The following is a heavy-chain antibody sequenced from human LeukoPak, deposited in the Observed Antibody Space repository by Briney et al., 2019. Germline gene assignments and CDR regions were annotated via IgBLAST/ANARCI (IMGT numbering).Heavy chain of an antibody. CDR3: ARDPGGSDTAMEFDY. Sequence: ASVKVSCKASGGTFSSYAISWVRQAPGQGLEWMGWINPNSGGTNYAQKFQGRVTMTRDTSISTAYMELSRLRSDDTAVYYCARDPGGSDTAMEFDYWGQGTLVTVSS. CDR2: INPNSGGT. J-gene: IGHJ4*02. V-gene: IGHV1-2*02. D-gene: IGHD5-18*01. CDR1: GGTFSSYA.